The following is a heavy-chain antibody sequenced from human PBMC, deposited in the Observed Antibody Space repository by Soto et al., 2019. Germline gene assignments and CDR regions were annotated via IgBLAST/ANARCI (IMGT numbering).Heavy chain of an antibody. J-gene: IGHJ2*01. CDR1: GFAFSRFA. CDR2: ISYDGTTK. Sequence: QLVESGGGVVQPGGSLRLSCAASGFAFSRFALHWLRQAPGKGLEWVALISYDGTTKYYPDAVKGRFAISRDNSNYPPYPQVNSLRPEAPAPSFGAGDTCGECITWHFDLWGYGALVS. D-gene: IGHD3-10*01. V-gene: IGHV3-30*09. CDR3: AGDTCGECITWHFDL.